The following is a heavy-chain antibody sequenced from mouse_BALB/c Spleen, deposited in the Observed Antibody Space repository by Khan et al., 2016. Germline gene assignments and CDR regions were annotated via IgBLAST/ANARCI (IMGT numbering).Heavy chain of an antibody. Sequence: QIQLVQSGPELKKPGETVKISCKASGYTFTNYGMNWVKQAPGKGLKWMGWINTYTGEPTYADDFKGRFAFSLQTSASTAYLQINNLKKEDTATYVCAIGVDYGGFASWGQGTLVTVSA. V-gene: IGHV9-3-1*01. J-gene: IGHJ3*01. CDR1: GYTFTNYG. CDR2: INTYTGEP. D-gene: IGHD1-1*01. CDR3: AIGVDYGGFAS.